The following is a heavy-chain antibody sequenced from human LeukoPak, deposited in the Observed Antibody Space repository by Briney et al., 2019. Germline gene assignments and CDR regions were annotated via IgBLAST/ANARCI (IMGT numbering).Heavy chain of an antibody. J-gene: IGHJ4*02. CDR3: ARIRHLNYYDSSGPHDY. CDR2: IDWDDDK. V-gene: IGHV2-70*11. Sequence: SGPALVKPXQTLTLTCTFSGFSLSTHGMCVSWIRQPPGKALEWLARIDWDDDKYYNTYLKTRLTISKDTSKNRAVLTMTNMDPMDTATYYCARIRHLNYYDSSGPHDYWGQGTLVTVSS. D-gene: IGHD3-22*01. CDR1: GFSLSTHGMC.